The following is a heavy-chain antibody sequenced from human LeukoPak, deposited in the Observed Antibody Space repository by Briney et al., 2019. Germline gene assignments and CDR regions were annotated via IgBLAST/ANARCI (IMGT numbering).Heavy chain of an antibody. Sequence: KASGTLSLTCAVYGGSFSGYYWSWIRQPPGKGLEWIGEINHSGSTNYNPSLKSRVTISVDTSKNQFSLKLSSVSAADTAVYYCARSLWWYYFDYWGQGTLVTVSS. CDR1: GGSFSGYY. CDR3: ARSLWWYYFDY. J-gene: IGHJ4*02. D-gene: IGHD2-21*01. V-gene: IGHV4-34*01. CDR2: INHSGST.